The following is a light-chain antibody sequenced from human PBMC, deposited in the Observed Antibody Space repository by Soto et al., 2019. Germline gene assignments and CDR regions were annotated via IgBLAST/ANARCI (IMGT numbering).Light chain of an antibody. J-gene: IGKJ1*01. V-gene: IGKV3-20*01. CDR2: GAS. Sequence: EIVLTQSPGTLSLSPGARATLSCRASQSVSSSYLAWYQQKPGQAPRLLMYGASSRATGIPDRFSGGGSGADFTLTISRLEPEDFGVYYCQQYHNSILMFGQGTKVDIK. CDR1: QSVSSSY. CDR3: QQYHNSILM.